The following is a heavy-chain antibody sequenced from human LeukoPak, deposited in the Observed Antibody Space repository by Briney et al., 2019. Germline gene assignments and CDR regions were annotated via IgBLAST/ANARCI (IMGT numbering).Heavy chain of an antibody. CDR3: AKEAVGFFDY. Sequence: GGSLRLSCAASGFTFSSYGLHWVRQAPGKGLEWVAVIWYGGSNKYYADSVKGRFAISRDNSKNTLYLQMNSLRAEDTAVYYCAKEAVGFFDYWGQGTLVTVSP. J-gene: IGHJ4*02. D-gene: IGHD6-13*01. CDR2: IWYGGSNK. V-gene: IGHV3-33*06. CDR1: GFTFSSYG.